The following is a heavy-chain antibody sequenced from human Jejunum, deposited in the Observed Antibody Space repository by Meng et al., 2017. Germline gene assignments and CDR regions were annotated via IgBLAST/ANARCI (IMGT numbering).Heavy chain of an antibody. D-gene: IGHD6-19*01. CDR3: TRGGLGSGWSFDY. V-gene: IGHV6-1*01. Sequence: TLSLTCALSGDSVSSYCGAWNWPRHSPSRGLEWPGRTYYRPTWGNDYAMSVRSRITSKPDTSKNQFSLQLNSVSPDDTAVYYCTRGGLGSGWSFDYWGQGTQVTVSS. CDR2: TYYRPTWGN. CDR1: GDSVSSYCGA. J-gene: IGHJ4*02.